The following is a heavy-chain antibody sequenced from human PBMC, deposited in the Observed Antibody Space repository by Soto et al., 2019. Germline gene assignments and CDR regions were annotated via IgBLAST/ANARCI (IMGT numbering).Heavy chain of an antibody. D-gene: IGHD3-9*01. Sequence: QVQLVESGGGEVQPGRSLTISCAASGVTFSTYGMHWVRQTPGKGLEWVAVISYDGTNKFYSDSVKGRFTISRDNFKNKLTHQMNILTADDTAVYSCAQDLQTYVDYDYYRYGMDVWGLGTRFTVSS. CDR3: AQDLQTYVDYDYYRYGMDV. CDR2: ISYDGTNK. V-gene: IGHV3-30*18. CDR1: GVTFSTYG. J-gene: IGHJ6*02.